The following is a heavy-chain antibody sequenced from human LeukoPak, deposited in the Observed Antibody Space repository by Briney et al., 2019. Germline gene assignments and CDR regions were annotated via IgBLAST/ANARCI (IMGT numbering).Heavy chain of an antibody. D-gene: IGHD4-17*01. Sequence: GGSVTLSCAASAFTHSSYGMHGLRQAPDKGREGGAFIWSDGSNEYYADSVKGRLTISRNNSKNTLNRERNSLGAKATVVYYCAEAGAASERNDYFDTCGQGTLVTVSS. CDR2: IWSDGSNE. CDR3: AEAGAASERNDYFDT. V-gene: IGHV3-30*02. CDR1: AFTHSSYG. J-gene: IGHJ4*02.